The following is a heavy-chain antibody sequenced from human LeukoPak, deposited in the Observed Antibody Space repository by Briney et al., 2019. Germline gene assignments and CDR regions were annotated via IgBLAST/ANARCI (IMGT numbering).Heavy chain of an antibody. D-gene: IGHD5-18*01. CDR3: ARDLSIYSYGSDFYYYYGMDV. Sequence: GASVRVSYKASGYTFTGYYMHWVRQAPGQGLEWMGWINPNSGGTNYAQKFQGMVTMTRDTSISTAYMELSRLRSDDTAVYYCARDLSIYSYGSDFYYYYGMDVWGQGTTVTVSS. CDR1: GYTFTGYY. V-gene: IGHV1-2*02. CDR2: INPNSGGT. J-gene: IGHJ6*02.